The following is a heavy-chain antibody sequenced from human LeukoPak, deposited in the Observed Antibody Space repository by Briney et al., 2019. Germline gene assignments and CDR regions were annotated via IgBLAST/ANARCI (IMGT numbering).Heavy chain of an antibody. Sequence: GGSLRLSCAASGFTFSSYAMHWVRQAPAKGLEWVAVISYDGSNKYYADSVKGRFTISRDNSKNTLYLQMNSLRAEDTAVYYCARVYGSSLWAFDIWGQGTMVTVSS. CDR3: ARVYGSSLWAFDI. D-gene: IGHD6-13*01. V-gene: IGHV3-30-3*01. CDR2: ISYDGSNK. J-gene: IGHJ3*02. CDR1: GFTFSSYA.